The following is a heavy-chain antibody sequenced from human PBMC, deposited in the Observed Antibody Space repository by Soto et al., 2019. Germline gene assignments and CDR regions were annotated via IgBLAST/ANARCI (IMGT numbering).Heavy chain of an antibody. CDR2: MSKDGSAK. CDR3: ARKTTDSGSRGCIDY. D-gene: IGHD1-26*01. V-gene: IGHV3-30-3*01. J-gene: IGHJ4*02. Sequence: QVQLVESGGGVVQPGRSLRLSCAASGFTFSSYAMYWVRQAPGKGLEWVAVMSKDGSAKFYADSVKGRFTISRDNSKNTLFLQMNSLRDDDTAVYYCARKTTDSGSRGCIDYWGQGTLVTVSS. CDR1: GFTFSSYA.